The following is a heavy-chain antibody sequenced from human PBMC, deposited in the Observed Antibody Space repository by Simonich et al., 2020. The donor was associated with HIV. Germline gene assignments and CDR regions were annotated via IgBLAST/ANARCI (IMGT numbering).Heavy chain of an antibody. CDR3: ARRLSKLSRNQRPDAFDI. Sequence: QVQLQQWGAGLLKPSETLSLTCAVYGGSFSGYYWSRIRQPPGKGLEWIGEINHSGSNNYNPSLKSRVTISVDTSKNQFSLKLSSVTAADTAVYYCARRLSKLSRNQRPDAFDIWGQGTMVTVSS. CDR2: INHSGSN. CDR1: GGSFSGYY. D-gene: IGHD5-18*01. J-gene: IGHJ3*02. V-gene: IGHV4-34*01.